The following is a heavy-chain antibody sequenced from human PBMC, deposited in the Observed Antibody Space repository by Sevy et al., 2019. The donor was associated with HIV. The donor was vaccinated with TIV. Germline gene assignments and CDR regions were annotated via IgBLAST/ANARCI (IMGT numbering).Heavy chain of an antibody. CDR2: ISGSGGRT. Sequence: GGSLRLSCAASGFTFGSYAMSWVRQAPGKGLEWVSAISGSGGRTYYADSVKGRFTISRDNSKNTLYLQMNSLRAEDSAVYYCAKVGGDIVVVPAANRYYCYGMDVWGQGTTVTVSS. CDR1: GFTFGSYA. V-gene: IGHV3-23*01. CDR3: AKVGGDIVVVPAANRYYCYGMDV. J-gene: IGHJ6*02. D-gene: IGHD2-2*01.